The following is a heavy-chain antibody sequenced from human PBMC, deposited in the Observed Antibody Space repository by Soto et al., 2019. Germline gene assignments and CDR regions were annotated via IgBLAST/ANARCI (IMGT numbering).Heavy chain of an antibody. CDR3: ARQPFYCSGGSCYSDDY. D-gene: IGHD2-15*01. J-gene: IGHJ4*02. V-gene: IGHV5-51*01. CDR1: GYSFTRYW. CDR2: IYPGDSDT. Sequence: GESLKISCHGSGYSFTRYWIGWVRQMPGKGLEWMGIIYPGDSDTRYSPSFQGQVTISADKSISTAYLQWSSLKASDTAMYYCARQPFYCSGGSCYSDDYWGEGTLVTVSS.